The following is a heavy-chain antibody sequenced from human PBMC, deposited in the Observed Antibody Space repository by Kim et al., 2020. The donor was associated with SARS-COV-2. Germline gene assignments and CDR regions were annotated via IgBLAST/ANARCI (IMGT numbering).Heavy chain of an antibody. CDR3: ARGMDTAMVPFGY. V-gene: IGHV4-31*03. D-gene: IGHD5-18*01. CDR1: GGSISSGGYY. Sequence: SETLSLTCTVSGGSISSGGYYWSWIRQHPGKGLEWIGYIYYSGSTYYNPSLKSRVTISVDTSKNQFSLKLSSVTAADTAVYYCARGMDTAMVPFGYWGQGTLVTVSS. J-gene: IGHJ4*02. CDR2: IYYSGST.